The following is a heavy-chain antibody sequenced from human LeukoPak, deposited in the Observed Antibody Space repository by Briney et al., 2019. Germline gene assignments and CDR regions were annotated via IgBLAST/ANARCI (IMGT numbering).Heavy chain of an antibody. CDR2: ISSSSSTI. V-gene: IGHV3-48*04. J-gene: IGHJ3*02. Sequence: GGSLRLSCAASGFTFSSYSMNWVRQAPGKGLEWVSYISSSSSTIYYADSVKGRFTISRDNAKNSLYLQMNSLRAEDTAVYYCAAATGTSNLGAFDIWGQGTMVTVSS. D-gene: IGHD1-1*01. CDR1: GFTFSSYS. CDR3: AAATGTSNLGAFDI.